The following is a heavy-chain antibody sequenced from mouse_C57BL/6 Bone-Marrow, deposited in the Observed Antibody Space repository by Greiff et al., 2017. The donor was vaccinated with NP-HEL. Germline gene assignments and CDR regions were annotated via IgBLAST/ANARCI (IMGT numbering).Heavy chain of an antibody. Sequence: QVQLQQPGAELVMPGASVKLSCKASGYTFTSYWMHWVKQRPGQGLEWIGEIDPSDSYTNYNQKFKGKSTLTVDKSSSTAYMQLSSLTSEDSAVYDCARGDYDGVLFDYWGQGTTLTVSS. J-gene: IGHJ2*01. D-gene: IGHD2-4*01. CDR1: GYTFTSYW. CDR2: IDPSDSYT. V-gene: IGHV1-69*01. CDR3: ARGDYDGVLFDY.